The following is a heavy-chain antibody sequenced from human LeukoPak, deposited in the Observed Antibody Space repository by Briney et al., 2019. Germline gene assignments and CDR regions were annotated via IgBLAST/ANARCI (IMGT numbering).Heavy chain of an antibody. D-gene: IGHD3-22*01. J-gene: IGHJ4*02. Sequence: SETLSLTCTVSGGSISSYYWSWIRQPAGKGLEWIGRIYTSGSTNYNPSLKSRVTMSVDTSKNQFSLKLSSVTAADTAVYYCAREAYYYDSSGQNTLGYWGQGTLVIVSS. CDR2: IYTSGST. CDR1: GGSISSYY. V-gene: IGHV4-4*07. CDR3: AREAYYYDSSGQNTLGY.